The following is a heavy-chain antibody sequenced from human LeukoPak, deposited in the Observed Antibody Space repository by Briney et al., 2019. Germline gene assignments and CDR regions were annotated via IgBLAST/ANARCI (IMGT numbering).Heavy chain of an antibody. D-gene: IGHD3-9*01. J-gene: IGHJ3*02. Sequence: GASVKVSCKASGYTFTGYYMHWVRQAPGQGLEWMGWINPNSGGTNYAQKFQGRVTMTRDTSISTAYMELSRLRSDDTAVYYCARDYDILTGYSGGAFDIWGQGTMVTVSS. CDR1: GYTFTGYY. CDR2: INPNSGGT. V-gene: IGHV1-2*02. CDR3: ARDYDILTGYSGGAFDI.